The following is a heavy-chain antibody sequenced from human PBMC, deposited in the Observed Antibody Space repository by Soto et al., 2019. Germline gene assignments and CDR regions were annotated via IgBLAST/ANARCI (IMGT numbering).Heavy chain of an antibody. CDR2: IYYSGST. D-gene: IGHD2-2*01. CDR3: ARDDCSSTSCYGREGAFDI. CDR1: GGSISSYY. V-gene: IGHV4-59*01. Sequence: HVQLQESGPGLVKPSETLSLTRTVSGGSISSYYWSWIRQPPGKGLEWIGYIYYSGSTNYNPSLKSRVTISVDTCKNQFSLKLRHVTAADTDVYYCARDDCSSTSCYGREGAFDIWGKGTMVTVSS. J-gene: IGHJ3*02.